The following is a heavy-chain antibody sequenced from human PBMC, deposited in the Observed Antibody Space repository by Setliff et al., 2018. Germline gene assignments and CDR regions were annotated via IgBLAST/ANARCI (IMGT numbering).Heavy chain of an antibody. CDR3: ATPALSSIDH. CDR2: IKEDGSQD. Sequence: GGSLRLSCATSGLTFSRYYMAWVRQAPGKGLEWVAHIKEDGSQDYYADSMKGRFTISRDNAKNSVYLHMDSLRPEDTAVYYCATPALSSIDHWGQGTLVTVSS. CDR1: GLTFSRYY. V-gene: IGHV3-7*03. J-gene: IGHJ4*02. D-gene: IGHD2-2*01.